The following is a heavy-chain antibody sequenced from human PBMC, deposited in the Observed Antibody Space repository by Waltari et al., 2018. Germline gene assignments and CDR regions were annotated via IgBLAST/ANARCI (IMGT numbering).Heavy chain of an antibody. J-gene: IGHJ4*02. CDR3: ARVSSNYDFYYFDY. CDR1: GGSISSYY. V-gene: IGHV4-4*07. D-gene: IGHD3-3*01. CDR2: IYTSGST. Sequence: QVQLQESGPGLVKPSETLSLTCTVSGGSISSYYWSWIRQPAGKGLEWIGRIYTSGSTNYHPSLKSRVTMSVDTSKNQFSLKLSSVTAADTAVYYCARVSSNYDFYYFDYWGQGTLVTVSS.